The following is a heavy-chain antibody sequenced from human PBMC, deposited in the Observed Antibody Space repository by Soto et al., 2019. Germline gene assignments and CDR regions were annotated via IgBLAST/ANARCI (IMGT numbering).Heavy chain of an antibody. Sequence: PSETLSLTCNVSGGSISTSRSCWAWIRQPPGKGLEWLANIFYSGSTYYNPSLASRVTVSVDTSKNEFSLKLRSVTAADTAVYYCARQPTTGDTDLWFEPWGQGTLVTVSS. D-gene: IGHD2-21*01. V-gene: IGHV4-39*01. CDR2: IFYSGST. J-gene: IGHJ5*02. CDR3: ARQPTTGDTDLWFEP. CDR1: GGSISTSRSC.